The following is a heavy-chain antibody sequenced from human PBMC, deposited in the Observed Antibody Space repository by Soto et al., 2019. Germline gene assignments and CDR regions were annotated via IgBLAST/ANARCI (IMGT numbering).Heavy chain of an antibody. Sequence: QVQLVQSGGGVVQPGGSLRLSCEASGFSFSNSAMHWVRQAPGKGLEWVAVISSDGSKTYYGDSVKGRLTISRDNSKNTLYLQMNSLRPEDTAVYYCAKDSYDILASFYPNWFDPWGQGTLVSVSS. V-gene: IGHV3-30*18. CDR3: AKDSYDILASFYPNWFDP. D-gene: IGHD3-9*01. J-gene: IGHJ5*02. CDR2: ISSDGSKT. CDR1: GFSFSNSA.